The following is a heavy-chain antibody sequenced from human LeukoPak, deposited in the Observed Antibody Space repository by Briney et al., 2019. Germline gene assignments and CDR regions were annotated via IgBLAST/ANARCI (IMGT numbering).Heavy chain of an antibody. Sequence: PGGSLRLSCAASGFTFSSYWMHWVRQVPGKGLVWVSRINSDGSSTSYADSVKGRFTISRDNAKNTLYVQMNSLRAEDTAVYYCARGIYSSSWYDWGQGTLVTVSS. CDR2: INSDGSST. D-gene: IGHD6-13*01. CDR3: ARGIYSSSWYD. V-gene: IGHV3-74*01. CDR1: GFTFSSYW. J-gene: IGHJ4*02.